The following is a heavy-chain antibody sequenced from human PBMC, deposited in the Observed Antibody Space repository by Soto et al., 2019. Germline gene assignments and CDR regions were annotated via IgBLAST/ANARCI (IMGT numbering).Heavy chain of an antibody. CDR3: AKDYYDSSGYYYVNFNY. CDR1: GFTFSSFF. V-gene: IGHV3-23*01. CDR2: IDTSGGVT. Sequence: PGGSLRLSCTASGFTFSSFFMNWVRQAPGKGPEWVSGIDTSGGVTKYADSVKGRFTISRDNSKNTLYLQMNSLRAEDTAVYYCAKDYYDSSGYYYVNFNYWGQGTLVTVSS. D-gene: IGHD3-22*01. J-gene: IGHJ4*02.